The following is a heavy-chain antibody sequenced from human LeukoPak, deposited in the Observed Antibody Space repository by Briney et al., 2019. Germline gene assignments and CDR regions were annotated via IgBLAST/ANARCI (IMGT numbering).Heavy chain of an antibody. Sequence: GGSLRLSCAASGFTFSSYSMNWVRQAPGKGLEWVSSISTSSSYIYYSDSVKGRFTISRDNAKNSLFLQMNGLRVEDTAVYYCARGSEVVPAGDNCFDPWGQGTLVAVSS. D-gene: IGHD2-2*01. J-gene: IGHJ5*02. CDR1: GFTFSSYS. V-gene: IGHV3-21*01. CDR2: ISTSSSYI. CDR3: ARGSEVVPAGDNCFDP.